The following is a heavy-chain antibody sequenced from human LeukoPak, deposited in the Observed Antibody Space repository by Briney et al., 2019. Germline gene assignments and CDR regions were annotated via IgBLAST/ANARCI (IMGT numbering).Heavy chain of an antibody. CDR1: GYSISSGYY. V-gene: IGHV4-38-2*02. J-gene: IGHJ4*02. Sequence: SETLSLTCTVSGYSISSGYYWGWIRQPPGKGLEWIGSIYHSGSTYYNPSLKSRVTISVDTSKNQFSLKLSSVTAADTAVYYCARDRYSSGCIDYWGQGTLVTVSS. D-gene: IGHD6-19*01. CDR3: ARDRYSSGCIDY. CDR2: IYHSGST.